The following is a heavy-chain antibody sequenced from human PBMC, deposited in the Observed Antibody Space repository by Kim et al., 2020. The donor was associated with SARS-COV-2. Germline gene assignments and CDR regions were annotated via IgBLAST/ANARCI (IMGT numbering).Heavy chain of an antibody. CDR3: AKDRHYRAEGYCSGGSCYYYYGMDV. CDR2: IWYDGSNK. CDR1: GFTFSSYG. Sequence: GGSLRLSCAASGFTFSSYGMHWVRQAPGKGLEWVAVIWYDGSNKYYADSVKGRFTISRDNSKNTLYLQMNSLRAEDTAVYYCAKDRHYRAEGYCSGGSCYYYYGMDVWGQGTTVTVSS. J-gene: IGHJ6*02. V-gene: IGHV3-33*06. D-gene: IGHD2-15*01.